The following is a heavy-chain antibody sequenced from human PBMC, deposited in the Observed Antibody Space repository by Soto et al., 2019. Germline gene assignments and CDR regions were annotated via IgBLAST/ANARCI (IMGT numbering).Heavy chain of an antibody. CDR2: INAGNGNT. CDR1: GYTFTSYA. CDR3: ARGHTMAAAGTWAYYGMDV. J-gene: IGHJ6*02. Sequence: QVQLVQSGAEVKKPGASVKVSCKASGYTFTSYAMHWVRQAPGQRLEWMGWINAGNGNTKYSQKFQGRVTITRDTSASTAYMELSSLRSEDTAVYYCARGHTMAAAGTWAYYGMDVWGQGTTVTVSS. D-gene: IGHD6-13*01. V-gene: IGHV1-3*01.